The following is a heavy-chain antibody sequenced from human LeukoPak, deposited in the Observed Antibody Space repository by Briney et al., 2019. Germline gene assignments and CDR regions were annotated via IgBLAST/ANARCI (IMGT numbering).Heavy chain of an antibody. V-gene: IGHV4-59*01. J-gene: IGHJ5*02. CDR3: ARELTDDFWSGYSGNWFDP. CDR1: GGSISSYY. Sequence: KPSETLSLTCTGSGGSISSYYWSWIRQPPGKGLEWIGDIYYSGSTNYNPSLKSRVTISVDTSKNQFSLKLSSVTAADTAVYYCARELTDDFWSGYSGNWFDPWGQGTLVTVSS. CDR2: IYYSGST. D-gene: IGHD3-3*01.